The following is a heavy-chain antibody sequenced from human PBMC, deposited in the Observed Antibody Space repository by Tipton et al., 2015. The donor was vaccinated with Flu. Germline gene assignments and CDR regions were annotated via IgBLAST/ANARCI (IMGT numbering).Heavy chain of an antibody. CDR2: IYYSGST. V-gene: IGHV4-39*07. CDR3: ATGHGGFYYYYYMDV. CDR1: GGSISSSSYY. J-gene: IGHJ6*03. D-gene: IGHD3-16*01. Sequence: GLVKPSETLSLTCTVSGGSISSSSYYWGWIRQPPGKGLEWIGSIYYSGSTYYNPSLKSRVTISVDTSKNQFSLKLSSVTAADTAVYYCATGHGGFYYYYYMDVWGKGTTVTVSS.